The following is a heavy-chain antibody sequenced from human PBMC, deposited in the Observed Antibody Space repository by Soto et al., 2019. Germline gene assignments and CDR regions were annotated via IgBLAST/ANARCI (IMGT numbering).Heavy chain of an antibody. CDR3: AKDFYRGIILMVNSNFDY. J-gene: IGHJ4*02. D-gene: IGHD2-8*01. CDR1: GFTFSSNA. V-gene: IGHV3-23*01. CDR2: ISGSGDGT. Sequence: VGSLRLSCAASGFTFSSNAMSWVRQAPGKGLEWVSIISGSGDGTYYADSVKGRFTISRDNSKNTLYLQMNSLRAEDTAVYYCAKDFYRGIILMVNSNFDYWGQGTQVTVSS.